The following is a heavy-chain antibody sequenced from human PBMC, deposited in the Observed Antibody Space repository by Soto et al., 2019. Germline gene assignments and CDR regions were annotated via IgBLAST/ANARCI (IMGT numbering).Heavy chain of an antibody. J-gene: IGHJ4*02. CDR2: IKSKTDGGTT. V-gene: IGHV3-15*01. Sequence: EVQLVESGGGSVKPGGSLRLSCAASGFTFSNAWMSWVRQAPGKGLEWVGRIKSKTDGGTTDYAAPVKGRFTISRDNSKNTLYLQMNSLRAEDTAVYYCARGSHYYDSSGYLDYWGQGTLVTVSS. CDR1: GFTFSNAW. CDR3: ARGSHYYDSSGYLDY. D-gene: IGHD3-22*01.